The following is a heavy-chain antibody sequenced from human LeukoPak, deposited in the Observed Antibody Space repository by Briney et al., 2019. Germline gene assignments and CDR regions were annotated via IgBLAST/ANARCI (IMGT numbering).Heavy chain of an antibody. V-gene: IGHV1-69*13. CDR3: ARETTDYYYYYGMDV. D-gene: IGHD2/OR15-2a*01. Sequence: SVKVSCKASGYTFTSYAISWVRQAPGQGLEWMGGIIPIFGTANYAQKFQGRVTITADESTSTAYMELSSLRSEDTAVYYCARETTDYYYYYGMDVWGQGTTVTVSS. CDR1: GYTFTSYA. CDR2: IIPIFGTA. J-gene: IGHJ6*02.